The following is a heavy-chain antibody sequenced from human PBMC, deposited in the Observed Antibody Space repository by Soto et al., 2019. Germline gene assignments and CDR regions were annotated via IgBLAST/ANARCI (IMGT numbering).Heavy chain of an antibody. CDR1: GFTFSSYA. D-gene: IGHD3-3*01. CDR2: ISYDGSNK. CDR3: ARDRGYYDFWSGSNAFAI. J-gene: IGHJ3*02. Sequence: PGGSLRLSCAASGFTFSSYAMHWVRQAPGKGLEWVAVISYDGSNKYYADSVKGRFTISRDNSKNTLYLQMNSLRAEDTAVYYCARDRGYYDFWSGSNAFAIWGQGTMVTVSS. V-gene: IGHV3-30-3*01.